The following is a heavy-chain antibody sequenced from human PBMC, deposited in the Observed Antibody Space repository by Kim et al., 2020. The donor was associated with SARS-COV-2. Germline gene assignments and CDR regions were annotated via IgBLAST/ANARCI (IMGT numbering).Heavy chain of an antibody. V-gene: IGHV1-18*04. J-gene: IGHJ6*02. D-gene: IGHD3-10*01. CDR1: GYTFTSYG. CDR2: ISAYNGNT. Sequence: ASVKVSCKASGYTFTSYGISWVRQAPGQGLEWMGWISAYNGNTNYAQKLQGRVTMTTDTSTSTAYMELRSLRSDDTAVYYCARDPRKARGTGTSYYGMDVWGQGTTVTVSS. CDR3: ARDPRKARGTGTSYYGMDV.